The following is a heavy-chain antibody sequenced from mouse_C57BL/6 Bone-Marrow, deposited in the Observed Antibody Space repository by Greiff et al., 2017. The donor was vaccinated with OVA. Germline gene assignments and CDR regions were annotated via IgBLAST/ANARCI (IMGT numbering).Heavy chain of an antibody. J-gene: IGHJ4*01. V-gene: IGHV5-4*01. CDR1: GFTFSSYA. Sequence: EVMLVESGGGLVKPGGSLKLSCAASGFTFSSYAMSWVRQTPEKRLEWVATISDGGSYTYYPDNVKGRFTISRDNAKNNLYLQMSHLKSEDTAMYYCARDRLRYSNYDAMDYWGQGTSVTVSS. CDR3: ARDRLRYSNYDAMDY. CDR2: ISDGGSYT. D-gene: IGHD2-5*01.